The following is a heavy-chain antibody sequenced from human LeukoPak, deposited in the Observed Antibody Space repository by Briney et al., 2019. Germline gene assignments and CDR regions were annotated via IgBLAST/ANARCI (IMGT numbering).Heavy chain of an antibody. CDR1: GFTFSSYE. D-gene: IGHD5-18*01. CDR2: ISSSGSTI. V-gene: IGHV3-48*03. CDR3: TKGTIWLPFDY. Sequence: GGSLRLSCAASGFTFSSYEMNWVRQVPGKGLEWVSYISSSGSTIYYADSVKGRFTISRDNAKNSLCLQMNSLRAEDTAVYYCTKGTIWLPFDYWGQGTLVTVSS. J-gene: IGHJ4*02.